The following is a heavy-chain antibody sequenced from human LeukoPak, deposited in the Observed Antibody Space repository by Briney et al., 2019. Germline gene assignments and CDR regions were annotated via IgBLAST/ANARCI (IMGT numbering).Heavy chain of an antibody. V-gene: IGHV1-8*01. CDR1: GYTFTSYD. CDR3: ARMLSPVEMATIKGIRYYYYGMDV. J-gene: IGHJ6*02. Sequence: GAPVKVSCKASGYTFTSYDINWVRQATGQGLEWMGWMNPNSGNTGYAQKFQGRVTMTRNTSISTAYMELSSLRSEDTAVYYCARMLSPVEMATIKGIRYYYYGMDVWGQGTTVTVSS. CDR2: MNPNSGNT. D-gene: IGHD5-24*01.